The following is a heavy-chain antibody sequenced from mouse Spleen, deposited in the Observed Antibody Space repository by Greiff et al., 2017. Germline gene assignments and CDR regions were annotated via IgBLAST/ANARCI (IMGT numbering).Heavy chain of an antibody. D-gene: IGHD1-1*01. CDR1: GFTFSDYG. J-gene: IGHJ2*01. V-gene: IGHV5-17*01. CDR3: ARSGYYGSSYEGDFDY. Sequence: EVQVVESGGGLVKPGGSLKLSCAASGFTFSDYGMHWVRQAPEKGLEWVAYISSGSSTIYYADTVKGRFTISRDNAKNTLFLQMTSLRSEDTAMYYCARSGYYGSSYEGDFDYWGQGTTLTVSS. CDR2: ISSGSSTI.